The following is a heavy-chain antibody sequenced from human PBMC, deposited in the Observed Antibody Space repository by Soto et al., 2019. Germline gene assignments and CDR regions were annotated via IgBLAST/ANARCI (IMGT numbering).Heavy chain of an antibody. CDR3: ARDHGSSWNYYYGMDV. CDR1: GYTFTSYY. Sequence: ASVKVSCKASGYTFTSYYMHWVRQAPGQGLEWMGIINPSGGSTSYAQKFQGRVTMTRDTSTSTVYMELSSLRSEDTAVYYCARDHGSSWNYYYGMDVWGQGTTVTVSS. D-gene: IGHD6-13*01. V-gene: IGHV1-46*01. CDR2: INPSGGST. J-gene: IGHJ6*02.